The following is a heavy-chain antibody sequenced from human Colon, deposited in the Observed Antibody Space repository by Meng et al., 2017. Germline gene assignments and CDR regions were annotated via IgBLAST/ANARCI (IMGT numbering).Heavy chain of an antibody. Sequence: EGHLGETGGGLIQTGASLRLSGAVSGFSVSRDYMILVRQAPGKGLEWVSMIHSSAGTFFAESVQGRFTVSTDNSKNTLYLQMNSLRIEDTAVYHCANRFVWGLGTLVTVSS. CDR2: IHSSAGT. J-gene: IGHJ4*02. CDR3: ANRFV. CDR1: GFSVSRDY. V-gene: IGHV3-53*05. D-gene: IGHD3-3*01.